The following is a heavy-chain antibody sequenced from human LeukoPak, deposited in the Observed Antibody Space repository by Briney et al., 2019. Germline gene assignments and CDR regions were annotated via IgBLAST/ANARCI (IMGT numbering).Heavy chain of an antibody. CDR3: ARVLYLPVAGNVHAFDI. V-gene: IGHV4-34*01. J-gene: IGHJ3*02. D-gene: IGHD6-19*01. Sequence: TPSETLSLTCAVYGGSFSGYYWSWIRQPPGKGLEWIGEINHRGSTGYNPSLKSRVTISVDKSKNQFSLKMISVTAADTAVYYCARVLYLPVAGNVHAFDIWGQGTMVTVSS. CDR1: GGSFSGYY. CDR2: INHRGST.